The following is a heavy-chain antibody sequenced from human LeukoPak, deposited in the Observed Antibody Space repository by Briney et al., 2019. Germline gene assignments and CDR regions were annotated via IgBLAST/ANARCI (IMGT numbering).Heavy chain of an antibody. V-gene: IGHV4-38-2*01. CDR1: GYSISSGYY. D-gene: IGHD3-9*01. Sequence: KSSETLSLTCAVSGYSISSGYYWGWIRQPPGKGLEWIGSIYHSGSTYYNPSLKSRVTISVDTSKNQFSLKLSSVTAADTAVYYCARRHILTGYYQYYYYYMDVWGKGTTVTVSS. CDR2: IYHSGST. J-gene: IGHJ6*03. CDR3: ARRHILTGYYQYYYYYMDV.